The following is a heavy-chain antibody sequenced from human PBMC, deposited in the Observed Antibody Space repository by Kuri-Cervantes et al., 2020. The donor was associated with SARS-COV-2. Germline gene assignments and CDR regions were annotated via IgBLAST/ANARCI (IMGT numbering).Heavy chain of an antibody. CDR1: GFTFSSYS. D-gene: IGHD3-9*01. Sequence: EGSLRLSCAASGFTFSSYSMNWVRQAPGKGLEWVSYISSSSSTIYYADSVKGRFTISRDNAKNSLYLQMNSLRDEDTAVYYCARTYYDILTGYCPFDYWGQGTLVTVSS. J-gene: IGHJ4*02. CDR3: ARTYYDILTGYCPFDY. CDR2: ISSSSSTI. V-gene: IGHV3-48*02.